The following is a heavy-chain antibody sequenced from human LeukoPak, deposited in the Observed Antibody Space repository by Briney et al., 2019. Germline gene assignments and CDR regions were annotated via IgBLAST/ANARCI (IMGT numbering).Heavy chain of an antibody. CDR3: ARDDRGYYGNWFDP. Sequence: SVKVSCKASGSTFSSYAISWVRQAPGQGLEWMGGIIPIFGTANYAQKFQGRVTITTDESTSTAYMELSSLRSEDTAVYYCARDDRGYYGNWFDPWGQGTLVTVSS. CDR1: GSTFSSYA. CDR2: IIPIFGTA. V-gene: IGHV1-69*05. D-gene: IGHD3-3*01. J-gene: IGHJ5*02.